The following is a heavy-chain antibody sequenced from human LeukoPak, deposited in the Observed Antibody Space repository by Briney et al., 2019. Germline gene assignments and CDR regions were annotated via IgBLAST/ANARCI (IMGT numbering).Heavy chain of an antibody. CDR2: IKSKTDGGTT. CDR3: TTPGIFGVVIPFDY. D-gene: IGHD3-3*01. Sequence: XAXXGFXXXNAWMSWVRQAPGKGLEWVGRIKSKTDGGTTDYAAPVKGRFTISRDDSKNTLYLQMNSLKTEDTAVYYCTTPGIFGVVIPFDYWGQGTLVTVSS. CDR1: GFXXXNAW. V-gene: IGHV3-15*01. J-gene: IGHJ4*02.